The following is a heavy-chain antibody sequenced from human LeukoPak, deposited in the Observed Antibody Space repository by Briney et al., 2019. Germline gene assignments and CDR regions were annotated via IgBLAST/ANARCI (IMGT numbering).Heavy chain of an antibody. V-gene: IGHV1-69*04. CDR1: GGTFSSYA. J-gene: IGHJ6*02. CDR2: IIPIFGIA. D-gene: IGHD5-18*01. CDR3: ASASYSYGYSHYYYGMDV. Sequence: SVKVSCKASGGTFSSYAISWVRQAPGQGLEWMGRIIPIFGIANHAQKFQGRVTITADKPTSTAYMELCSLRSEDTAVYYCASASYSYGYSHYYYGMDVWGQGTTVTVSS.